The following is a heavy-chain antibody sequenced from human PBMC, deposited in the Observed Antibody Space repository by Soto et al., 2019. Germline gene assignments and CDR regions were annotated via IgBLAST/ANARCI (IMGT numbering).Heavy chain of an antibody. J-gene: IGHJ6*02. Sequence: EVQLVESGGGLVQPGGSLRLSCVASGFSFRSYWMTWVRQAPGRGLEWVANINQDGSEKYYVDSVQGRITFSRDNAKNSVYLQMNSLRVEDTAVYYCARAHTRNNSYAMDVWGQGTTVTVSS. CDR3: ARAHTRNNSYAMDV. D-gene: IGHD2-15*01. CDR2: INQDGSEK. V-gene: IGHV3-7*01. CDR1: GFSFRSYW.